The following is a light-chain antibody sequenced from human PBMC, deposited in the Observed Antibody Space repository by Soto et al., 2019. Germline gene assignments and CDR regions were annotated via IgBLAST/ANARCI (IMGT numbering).Light chain of an antibody. CDR2: EVS. V-gene: IGLV2-14*01. Sequence: QSVLTQPASVSGSPGQSITTSCTGTSSDVGGYNYVSWYQQQSGKAPKLMIHEVSNRPSGVSNRFSGSKSGNTASLTISGLQAEEEADYYCSSFTGSRAYVFGTGTKVTVL. CDR1: SSDVGGYNY. CDR3: SSFTGSRAYV. J-gene: IGLJ1*01.